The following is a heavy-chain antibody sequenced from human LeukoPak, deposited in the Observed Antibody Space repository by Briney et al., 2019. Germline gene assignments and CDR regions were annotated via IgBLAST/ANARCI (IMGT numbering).Heavy chain of an antibody. Sequence: PSETLSLTCTVSGGSISSGDYYWSWIRQPPGKGLEWIGYIYYSGSTYHNPSLKSRVTISVDTSKNQFSLKLSSVTAADTAVYYCARVLATTEYYFDYWGQGTLVTVSS. CDR3: ARVLATTEYYFDY. V-gene: IGHV4-30-4*08. CDR1: GGSISSGDYY. J-gene: IGHJ4*02. CDR2: IYYSGST. D-gene: IGHD5-12*01.